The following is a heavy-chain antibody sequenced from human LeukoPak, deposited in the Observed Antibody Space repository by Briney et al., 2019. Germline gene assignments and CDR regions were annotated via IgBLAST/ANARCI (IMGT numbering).Heavy chain of an antibody. D-gene: IGHD6-6*01. CDR3: ARALIAARPDSLFDY. CDR1: GFTFSTYA. Sequence: GESLKISCAASGFTFSTYAMHWVRQAPGKGLEYVSTISDNGGSTFYANSVKGRFTISRDNSKNTLCLQMGSLRPEDMAVYYCARALIAARPDSLFDYWGQGTLVTVSS. V-gene: IGHV3-64*01. CDR2: ISDNGGST. J-gene: IGHJ4*02.